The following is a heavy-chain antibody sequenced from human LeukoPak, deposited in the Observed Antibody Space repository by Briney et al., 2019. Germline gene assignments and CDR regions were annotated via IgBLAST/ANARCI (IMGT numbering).Heavy chain of an antibody. CDR1: GFTFSSYS. CDR3: AREANCGGDCYSYYFDY. D-gene: IGHD2-21*02. Sequence: GGSLRLSCAASGFTFSSYSMNWVRQAPGKGLGWVSSISSSSSYIYYADSVKGRFTISRDNAKNSLYLQMNSLRAEDTAVYYCAREANCGGDCYSYYFDYWGQGPLVTVSS. CDR2: ISSSSSYI. J-gene: IGHJ4*02. V-gene: IGHV3-21*01.